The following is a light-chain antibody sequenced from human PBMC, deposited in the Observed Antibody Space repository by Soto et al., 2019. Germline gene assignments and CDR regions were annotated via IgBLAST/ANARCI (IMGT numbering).Light chain of an antibody. CDR3: QQSYSTLL. V-gene: IGKV1-5*01. Sequence: DIQMTQSPSTLSASVGDRVTITCRASQSVSSWLAWYQQKPGKAPKLLIYDVSSSESGVPSRFSGSGSGTEFTLTISSLQPDDFATYYCQQSYSTLLFGQGTKLEIK. CDR2: DVS. CDR1: QSVSSW. J-gene: IGKJ2*01.